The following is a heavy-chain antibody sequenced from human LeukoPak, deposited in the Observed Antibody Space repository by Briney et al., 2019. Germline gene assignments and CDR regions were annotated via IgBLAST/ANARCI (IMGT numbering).Heavy chain of an antibody. CDR1: GFSFPYG. J-gene: IGHJ4*02. Sequence: GGSLRLSCEASGFSFPYGMSWVRQAPGKGLEWVSGITNSGENTYYADSVKGRFTISRDNSNNTLYLQMSSLTAADTAVYYCAKDRSIGTYYTFDHWGQGTLVTVSS. CDR2: ITNSGENT. D-gene: IGHD1-26*01. V-gene: IGHV3-23*01. CDR3: AKDRSIGTYYTFDH.